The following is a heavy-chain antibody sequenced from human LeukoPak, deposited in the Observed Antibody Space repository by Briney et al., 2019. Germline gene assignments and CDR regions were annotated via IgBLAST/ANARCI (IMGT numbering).Heavy chain of an antibody. J-gene: IGHJ6*03. D-gene: IGHD4-23*01. CDR1: GYTFNSFG. V-gene: IGHV1-18*01. CDR2: ISADNGDT. Sequence: ASVKVSCKASGYTFNSFGISWVRQAPGQGLEWMGWISADNGDTSNAQKVQGRMTMTTDTSTTTAFMELRSLRLDDTAVYYCARDASRRDRRDSNSFFFYDYFMDVWGKGTTVTVSS. CDR3: ARDASRRDRRDSNSFFFYDYFMDV.